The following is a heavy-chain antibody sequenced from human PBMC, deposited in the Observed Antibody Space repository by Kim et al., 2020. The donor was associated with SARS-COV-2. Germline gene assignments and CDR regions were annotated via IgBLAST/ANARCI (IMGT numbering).Heavy chain of an antibody. D-gene: IGHD6-19*01. Sequence: NYNPSRKSRVTISVDTSKNQFSLKLSSVTAADTAVYYCARRRGSGWFFDYWGQGTLVTVSS. CDR3: ARRRGSGWFFDY. V-gene: IGHV4-59*08. J-gene: IGHJ4*02.